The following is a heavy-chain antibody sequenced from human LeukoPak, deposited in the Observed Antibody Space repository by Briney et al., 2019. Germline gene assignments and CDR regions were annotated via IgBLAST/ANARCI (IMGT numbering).Heavy chain of an antibody. V-gene: IGHV4-59*01. CDR2: IYYSGST. J-gene: IGHJ3*02. CDR3: ARDKGQDAFDI. Sequence: SETLSLTCTVSGGSISSYYWSWIRQPPGKGLEWIGYIYYSGSTNYNPSLKSRVTISVDTSKNQFSLKLSSVTAADTAVYYYARDKGQDAFDIWGQGTMVTVSS. CDR1: GGSISSYY.